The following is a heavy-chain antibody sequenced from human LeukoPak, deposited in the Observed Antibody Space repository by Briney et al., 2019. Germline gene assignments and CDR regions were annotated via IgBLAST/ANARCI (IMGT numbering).Heavy chain of an antibody. CDR1: GFTFTDYF. CDR2: IRQDGSDK. V-gene: IGHV3-7*01. D-gene: IGHD1-1*01. CDR3: GRGAALNWNSGGIDY. Sequence: GGSLRLSCAASGFTFTDYFMTWVRQAPGTGPKWVALIRQDGSDKYYVDSVKGRFTISRDNANNLLFLQMNSLRVDDTAVYYCGRGAALNWNSGGIDYWGQGPLVTVSS. J-gene: IGHJ4*02.